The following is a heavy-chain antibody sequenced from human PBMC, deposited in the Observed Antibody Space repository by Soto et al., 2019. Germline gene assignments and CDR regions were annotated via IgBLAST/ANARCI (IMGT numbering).Heavy chain of an antibody. D-gene: IGHD5-12*01. CDR3: TRGRRATGVGY. CDR2: INLSGGT. CDR1: GGSFSGYY. Sequence: QVQLQQWGAGLLKPSETLSLTCGVYGGSFSGYYWSWIRQSPGKGLEWIGEINLSGGTNHNPALKSRFSMSVDTSKNQFSPKLSSVTAADTAIYYCTRGRRATGVGYWGQGSLVTVSS. J-gene: IGHJ4*02. V-gene: IGHV4-34*02.